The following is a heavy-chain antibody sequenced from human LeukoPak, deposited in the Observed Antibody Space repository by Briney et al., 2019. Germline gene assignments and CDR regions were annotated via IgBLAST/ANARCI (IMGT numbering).Heavy chain of an antibody. CDR2: INWNGGST. D-gene: IGHD3-10*01. CDR1: GFTFDDYG. Sequence: SGGSLRLSCAASGFTFDDYGMSWVRQAPGKGLEWVSGINWNGGSTGYADSVKGRFTISRDDAKNSLSLQMDSLRAEDTAVYYCARSGIKMVRGVIIKSPYHMDVWGKGNTVTVSS. CDR3: ARSGIKMVRGVIIKSPYHMDV. V-gene: IGHV3-20*04. J-gene: IGHJ6*03.